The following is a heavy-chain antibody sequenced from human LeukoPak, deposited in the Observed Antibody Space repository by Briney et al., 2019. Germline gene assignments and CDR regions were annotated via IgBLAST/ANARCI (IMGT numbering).Heavy chain of an antibody. CDR1: GYSFTSYW. CDR2: IYPGDSDT. CDR3: ARSRSPGSSGYYDY. D-gene: IGHD6-19*01. Sequence: GESLKISCKGSGYSFTSYWIGWMLQLPGKGLEWMGIIYPGDSDTRYSPSFQGQVTISADKSIGTAYLQWSSLKASDTAMYYCARSRSPGSSGYYDYWGQGTLVTVSP. J-gene: IGHJ4*02. V-gene: IGHV5-51*01.